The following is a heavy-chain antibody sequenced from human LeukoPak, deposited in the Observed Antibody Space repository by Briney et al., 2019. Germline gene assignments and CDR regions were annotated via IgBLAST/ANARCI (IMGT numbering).Heavy chain of an antibody. D-gene: IGHD2/OR15-2a*01. CDR2: IHNSGST. CDR1: GASGSSYY. V-gene: IGHV4-59*08. CDR3: ANTTGWPGFDL. Sequence: SETLSLTCTVSGASGSSYYWNWIRHPQGKGLELIGYIHNSGSTKYNPSLMSRVTISVDMSNQFSLKLTSVPATDTAVYFCANTTGWPGFDLWGQGTLVIVSS. J-gene: IGHJ4*02.